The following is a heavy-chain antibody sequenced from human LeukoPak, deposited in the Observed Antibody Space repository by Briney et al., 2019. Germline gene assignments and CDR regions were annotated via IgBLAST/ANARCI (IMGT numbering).Heavy chain of an antibody. Sequence: GGSLRLSCAASGFTFSSYAMTWVRQAPGKGLEWVSVISSSGSSTNYADSVKGRFTFSRDNSKNTLYLQMNSLRAEDTAVYYCAKEYCSNSVCHSLDYWGQGTLVTVSS. CDR1: GFTFSSYA. V-gene: IGHV3-23*01. J-gene: IGHJ4*02. CDR3: AKEYCSNSVCHSLDY. CDR2: ISSSGSST. D-gene: IGHD2-8*01.